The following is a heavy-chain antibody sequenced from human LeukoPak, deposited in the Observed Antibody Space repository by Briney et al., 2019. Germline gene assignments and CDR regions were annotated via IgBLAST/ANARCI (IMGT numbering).Heavy chain of an antibody. CDR3: ARDLGGIGDSSGYDLGY. V-gene: IGHV4-30-4*01. CDR1: GGSISSGDYY. Sequence: SETLSLTCTVSGGSISSGDYYWSWIRQPPGKGLEWIGYIYYSGSTYYNPSLKSRVTISVDTSKNQFSLKLSPVTAADTAVYYCARDLGGIGDSSGYDLGYWGQGTLVTVSS. D-gene: IGHD3-22*01. CDR2: IYYSGST. J-gene: IGHJ4*02.